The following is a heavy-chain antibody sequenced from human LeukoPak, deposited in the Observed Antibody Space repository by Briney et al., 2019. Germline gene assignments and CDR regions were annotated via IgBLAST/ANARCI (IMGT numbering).Heavy chain of an antibody. V-gene: IGHV1-2*02. CDR1: GYTFTYYY. D-gene: IGHD2-2*01. J-gene: IGHJ6*02. Sequence: ASVKVSCKASGYTFTYYYIHWVRQAPGQGLEWMGWINPNSGGTNHAQKFQGRVTMTRDTSISTAYMELSRLRSDDTAVYYCAREETTTTCSDVWGQGTTVTVSS. CDR3: AREETTTTCSDV. CDR2: INPNSGGT.